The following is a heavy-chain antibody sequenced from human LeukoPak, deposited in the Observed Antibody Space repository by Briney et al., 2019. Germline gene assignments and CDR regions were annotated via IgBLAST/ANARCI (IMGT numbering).Heavy chain of an antibody. CDR1: GGSISSGDYY. J-gene: IGHJ5*02. CDR3: ARDHGYSGTYSWFDP. CDR2: IYYSGST. D-gene: IGHD1-26*01. Sequence: KSSETLSLTCTVSGGSISSGDYYWSWIRQPPGKGLEWIGYIYYSGSTYYNPSLKSRVTISVDTSKNQFSLKLSSVTAADTAVYYCARDHGYSGTYSWFDPWGQGTLVTVSS. V-gene: IGHV4-30-4*08.